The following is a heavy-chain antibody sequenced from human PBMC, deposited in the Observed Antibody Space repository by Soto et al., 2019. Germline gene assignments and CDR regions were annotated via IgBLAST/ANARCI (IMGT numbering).Heavy chain of an antibody. CDR3: AKDQASGQGSFDS. V-gene: IGHV3-30*18. J-gene: IGHJ4*02. Sequence: GGSLRLSCAASGFTFNIYGMHWVRQAPDKGLEWVALISYDGSNQYYADSVKGRFTISRDNSKNTLSLQMNSLRADDTAVYYCAKDQASGQGSFDSWGQGTLVTVSS. CDR1: GFTFNIYG. CDR2: ISYDGSNQ.